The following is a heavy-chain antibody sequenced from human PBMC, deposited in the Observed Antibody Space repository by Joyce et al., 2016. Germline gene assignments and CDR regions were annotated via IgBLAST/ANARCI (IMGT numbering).Heavy chain of an antibody. Sequence: EVQLVQAGAEVKMPGESLRISCKTSGYSFTSYWIAWVRQMPGKGLEWMGIIYPGDSETTYSPSFQGQVTISADKSITTAYLHWSRLKASDTAMYYCARSGVSGTLAPFFDYWGPGSVVTVSS. D-gene: IGHD1-26*01. CDR1: GYSFTSYW. CDR2: IYPGDSET. J-gene: IGHJ4*02. CDR3: ARSGVSGTLAPFFDY. V-gene: IGHV5-51*01.